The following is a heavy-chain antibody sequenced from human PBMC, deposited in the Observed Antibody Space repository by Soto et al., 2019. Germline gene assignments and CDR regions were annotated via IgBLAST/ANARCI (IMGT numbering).Heavy chain of an antibody. CDR3: AKVRYSSPMGYYYGMDV. V-gene: IGHV1-69*13. D-gene: IGHD6-19*01. CDR2: IIPIFGTA. J-gene: IGHJ6*02. Sequence: SVKVSCKASRVAFSKFIVTWVRQAPGLGLEWVGGIIPIFGTANYAQKFQGRVTITADESTSTSYMEVNNLRSEDTAVYYCAKVRYSSPMGYYYGMDVWGQGTTVTVYS. CDR1: RVAFSKFI.